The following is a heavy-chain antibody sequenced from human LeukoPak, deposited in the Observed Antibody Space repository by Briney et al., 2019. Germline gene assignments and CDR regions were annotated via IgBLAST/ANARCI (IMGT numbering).Heavy chain of an antibody. CDR2: IWYDGSNK. J-gene: IGHJ4*02. D-gene: IGHD6-19*01. CDR3: ARYGYSSGWYDY. CDR1: GFTFSSYG. V-gene: IGHV3-33*01. Sequence: GGSLGLSCAASGFTFSSYGMHWVRQAPGKGLEWVAVIWYDGSNKYYADSVKGRFTISRDNSKNTLYLQMNSLRAEDTAVYYCARYGYSSGWYDYWGQGTLVTVSS.